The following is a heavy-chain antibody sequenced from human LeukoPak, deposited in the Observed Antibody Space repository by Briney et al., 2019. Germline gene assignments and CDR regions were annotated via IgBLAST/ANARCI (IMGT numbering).Heavy chain of an antibody. CDR2: MSYDGSNK. V-gene: IGHV3-30*18. D-gene: IGHD6-19*01. CDR1: GFSFSSFG. Sequence: GGSLRLSCVASGFSFSSFGMHWVRQAPGKGLEWVAVMSYDGSNKFYADSVKGRFTISRDNSKDTLYLQMNSLRAEDTAVYYCAKAGYSSGWRNFDSWGQGTLVTVSS. J-gene: IGHJ4*02. CDR3: AKAGYSSGWRNFDS.